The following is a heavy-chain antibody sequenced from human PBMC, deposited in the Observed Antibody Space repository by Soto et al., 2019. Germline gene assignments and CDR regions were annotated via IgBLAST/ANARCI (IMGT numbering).Heavy chain of an antibody. D-gene: IGHD6-25*01. Sequence: SETLSLTCAVYGGSFSGYYWSWIRQPPGKGLEWIGEINHSGSTDYNPSLKSRVTISVDTSKNQFSLKLSSVTAADTAVYYCAKPLLGDYMAVWGKGTTVTVSS. CDR1: GGSFSGYY. CDR2: INHSGST. CDR3: AKPLLGDYMAV. V-gene: IGHV4-34*01. J-gene: IGHJ6*03.